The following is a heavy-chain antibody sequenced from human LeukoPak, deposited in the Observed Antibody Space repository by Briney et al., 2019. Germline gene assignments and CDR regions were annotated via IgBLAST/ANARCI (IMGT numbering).Heavy chain of an antibody. V-gene: IGHV3-21*01. CDR3: ARERGSYSYYFDY. CDR2: ISSSSSYI. D-gene: IGHD3-10*01. CDR1: GFTFSSYW. Sequence: GGSLRLSCAASGFTFSSYWMSWVRQAPGKGLEWVSSISSSSSYIYYADSVKGRFTISRDSAKNSLYLQMNSLRAEDTAVYYCARERGSYSYYFDYWGQGTLVTVSS. J-gene: IGHJ4*02.